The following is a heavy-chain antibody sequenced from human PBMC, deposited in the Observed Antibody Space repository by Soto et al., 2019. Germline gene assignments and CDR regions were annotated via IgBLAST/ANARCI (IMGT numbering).Heavy chain of an antibody. Sequence: GGSLRLSCAASGGTCSSYSMNWVRQAPGKGLEWVSYISSSSSTIYYADSVKGRFTISRDNAKNSLYLQMNSLRAEDTAVYYCITDGPDGRAYWGQGTQVTVSS. CDR1: GGTCSSYS. D-gene: IGHD2-8*01. CDR3: ITDGPDGRAY. CDR2: ISSSSSTI. J-gene: IGHJ4*02. V-gene: IGHV3-48*01.